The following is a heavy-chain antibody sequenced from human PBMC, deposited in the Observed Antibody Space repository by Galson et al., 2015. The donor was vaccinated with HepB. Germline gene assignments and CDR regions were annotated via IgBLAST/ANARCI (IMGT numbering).Heavy chain of an antibody. D-gene: IGHD6-13*01. V-gene: IGHV3-73*01. CDR3: ARLADFSGFSSS. CDR1: GFTFSSSA. J-gene: IGHJ4*02. Sequence: SLRLSCAASGFTFSSSAFHWVRQTSGKGLEWVGHIKSKANNYATAYAASLKGRFTISRDDSKNTAYLHMRSLKTEDTAVYYCARLADFSGFSSSWGQGTLVTVSS. CDR2: IKSKANNYAT.